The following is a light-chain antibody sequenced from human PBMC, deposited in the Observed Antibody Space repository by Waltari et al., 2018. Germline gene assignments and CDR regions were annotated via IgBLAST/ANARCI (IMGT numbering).Light chain of an antibody. Sequence: DIQMTQSPSSLSASVGDRVTITCQASQDISNYLNWYQQKPGQAPKLLFYDASNLETGVPSRFSGSGSGTDFTFTISSLQPEDIATYYCQQYDNLQLTFGGGTKVEIK. CDR2: DAS. CDR1: QDISNY. CDR3: QQYDNLQLT. V-gene: IGKV1-33*01. J-gene: IGKJ4*01.